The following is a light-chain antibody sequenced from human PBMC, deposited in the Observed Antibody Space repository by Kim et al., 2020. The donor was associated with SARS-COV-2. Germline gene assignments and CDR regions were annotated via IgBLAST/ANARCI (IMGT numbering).Light chain of an antibody. CDR3: ETWDSNPRV. CDR1: SGHSSYI. Sequence: QPVLTQSSSASASLGSSVKLTCTLSSGHSSYIIAWHQQQPAKAPRYLMKLEGSRSYNKGSGVPDRFSGSSSGADRYLTISNLQSEDEADYFCETWDSNPRVFGGVTQLPVL. CDR2: LEGSRSY. J-gene: IGLJ3*02. V-gene: IGLV4-60*03.